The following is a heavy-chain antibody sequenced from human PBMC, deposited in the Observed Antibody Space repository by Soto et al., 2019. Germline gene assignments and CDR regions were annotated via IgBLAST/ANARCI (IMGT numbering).Heavy chain of an antibody. J-gene: IGHJ4*02. V-gene: IGHV4-30-4*01. CDR3: AREPVLEWFPDNFDY. Sequence: PSETLSLTCTVSGGSISSGDYYWSWIRQPPGKGLEWIGYIYYSGSTYYNPSLKSRVTISVDTSKNQFSLKLSSVTAADTAVYYCAREPVLEWFPDNFDYWGQGTLVTVSS. CDR1: GGSISSGDYY. D-gene: IGHD3-3*01. CDR2: IYYSGST.